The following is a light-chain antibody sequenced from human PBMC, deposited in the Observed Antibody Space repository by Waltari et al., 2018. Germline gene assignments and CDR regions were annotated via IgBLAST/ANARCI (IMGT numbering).Light chain of an antibody. V-gene: IGLV3-25*03. CDR3: QSADSSDMVY. CDR2: KDI. CDR1: TLPKQY. J-gene: IGLJ2*01. Sequence: SHELTQSPSVSVSPGQTARSTCSGDTLPKQYAHWYQQKPGQAPGLIIYKDIERPSGIPERFSASTSGTIVTLTISGVRPEDEADYYCQSADSSDMVYFGGGTKLTVL.